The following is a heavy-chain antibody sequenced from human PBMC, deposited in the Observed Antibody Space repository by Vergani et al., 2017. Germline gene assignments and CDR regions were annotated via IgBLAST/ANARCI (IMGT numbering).Heavy chain of an antibody. V-gene: IGHV1-69*13. J-gene: IGHJ5*02. CDR2: LIPIFGTA. Sequence: QVQLVQSGAEVKKPGSSVKVSCKASGGTFSSYAISWVRQAPGQGLEWMGRLIPIFGTANYAQKFQGRVTITADESTSTAYMELSSLRSEDTAVYYCARDALNMVRGVSRGRNWFDPWGQGTLVTVSS. CDR3: ARDALNMVRGVSRGRNWFDP. D-gene: IGHD3-10*01. CDR1: GGTFSSYA.